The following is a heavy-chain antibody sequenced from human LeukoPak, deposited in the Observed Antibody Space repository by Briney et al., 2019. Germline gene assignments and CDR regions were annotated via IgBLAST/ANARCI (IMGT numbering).Heavy chain of an antibody. Sequence: GGSLRLSCAASGFTFSSYAMHWVRQAPGKGLEWVAVISYDGSNKYYADSVKGRSTISRDNSKNTLYLQMNSPGAEDTAVYYCARDPRYSSGWYLDYWGQGALVTVSS. D-gene: IGHD6-19*01. CDR2: ISYDGSNK. CDR1: GFTFSSYA. J-gene: IGHJ4*02. CDR3: ARDPRYSSGWYLDY. V-gene: IGHV3-30-3*01.